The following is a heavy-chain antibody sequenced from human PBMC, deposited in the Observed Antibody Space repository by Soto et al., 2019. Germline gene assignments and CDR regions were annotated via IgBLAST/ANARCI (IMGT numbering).Heavy chain of an antibody. CDR1: GYSFSLYW. CDR2: MYPDDSDI. Sequence: PGESLKISCKASGYSFSLYWIGWVRQMPGTGLEWMAIMYPDDSDIRYSPSFEAHVTISADKSTSTAFLQWSSLKASDTAMYYCATAYVYDFENSNYYRDDFDIWGQGTLVPVSS. V-gene: IGHV5-51*01. CDR3: ATAYVYDFENSNYYRDDFDI. J-gene: IGHJ3*02. D-gene: IGHD3-22*01.